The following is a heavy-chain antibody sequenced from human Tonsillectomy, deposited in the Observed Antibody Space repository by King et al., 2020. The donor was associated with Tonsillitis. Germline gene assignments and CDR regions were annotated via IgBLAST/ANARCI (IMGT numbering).Heavy chain of an antibody. CDR2: INAGDGNT. CDR3: ARGVDY. J-gene: IGHJ4*02. D-gene: IGHD2-8*01. V-gene: IGHV1-3*01. CDR1: GYTFTNYA. Sequence: QLVQSGAEVKKPGASVKASCKASGYTFTNYAIHWVRQAPGQNIEWMGWINAGDGNTKYPQKFQGRFTITRDTSANKAYMELRSLRSEDTAVYYCARGVDYGGQGSLVTVPT.